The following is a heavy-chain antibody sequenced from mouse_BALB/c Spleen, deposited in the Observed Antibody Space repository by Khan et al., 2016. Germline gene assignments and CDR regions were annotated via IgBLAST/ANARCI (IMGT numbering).Heavy chain of an antibody. CDR2: IDPETGGT. V-gene: IGHV1-15*01. J-gene: IGHJ2*01. CDR3: TRWIIYSGNSGFDY. CDR1: GYTFTDYE. D-gene: IGHD2-1*01. Sequence: QVRLQQSGAELVRPGASVTLSCKASGYTFTDYEMHWVKQTPVHGLEWIGSIDPETGGTAYNQKFEGKATLTADKSSNTAYMELRSLTSEDSAVYYCTRWIIYSGNSGFDYWGQGTTLTVSS.